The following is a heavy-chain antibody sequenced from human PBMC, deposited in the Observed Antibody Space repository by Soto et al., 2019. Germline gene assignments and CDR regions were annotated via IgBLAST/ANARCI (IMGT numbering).Heavy chain of an antibody. CDR3: ARVKLAAAGTLDAFDT. J-gene: IGHJ3*02. CDR1: GGSISSSNW. CDR2: IYHSGST. Sequence: SETLSLTCAVSGGSISSSNWWSWVRQPPGKGLEWIGEIYHSGSTNYNPSLKSRVTISVDKSKNQFSLKLSSVTAADTAVYYCARVKLAAAGTLDAFDTWGQGTMVTVSS. D-gene: IGHD6-13*01. V-gene: IGHV4-4*02.